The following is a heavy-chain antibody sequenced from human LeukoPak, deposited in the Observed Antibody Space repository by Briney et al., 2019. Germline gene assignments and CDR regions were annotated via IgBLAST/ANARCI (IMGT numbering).Heavy chain of an antibody. Sequence: PGGSLRLSCAASGFTFSSYAMSWVRQAPGKGLEWVSAISGSGGSTYYADSVKGRFTISRDNSKNTLYLQMNCLRAEDTAVYYCAKVFTLQDDTDYWGQGTLVTVSS. CDR1: GFTFSSYA. D-gene: IGHD3-22*01. V-gene: IGHV3-23*01. CDR3: AKVFTLQDDTDY. CDR2: ISGSGGST. J-gene: IGHJ4*02.